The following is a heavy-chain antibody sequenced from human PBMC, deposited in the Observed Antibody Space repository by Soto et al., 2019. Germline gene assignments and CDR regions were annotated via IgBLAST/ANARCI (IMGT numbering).Heavy chain of an antibody. D-gene: IGHD6-13*01. J-gene: IGHJ4*02. V-gene: IGHV3-30*04. CDR2: ISYDGSNK. Sequence: GGSLRLSCAASGFTFSSYAMHWVRQAPGKGLEWVAVISYDGSNKYYADSVKGRFTISRDNSKNTLYLQMNSLRAEDTAVYYCARGAGAAAGDYWGQGTLVTVSS. CDR3: ARGAGAAAGDY. CDR1: GFTFSSYA.